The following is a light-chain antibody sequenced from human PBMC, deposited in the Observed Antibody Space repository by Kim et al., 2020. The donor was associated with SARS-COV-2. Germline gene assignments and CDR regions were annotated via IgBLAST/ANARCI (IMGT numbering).Light chain of an antibody. CDR2: DAS. V-gene: IGKV3-15*01. J-gene: IGKJ1*01. CDR1: EDGRGD. CDR3: QQYHSRPPWT. Sequence: SPGDRDTLSCTTSEDGRGDVAWYQQRPGQAPRLLIYDASTRATEIPARISGSGSGTEFTLTITSLQSEDCAIYYCQQYHSRPPWTFGQGTKVDIK.